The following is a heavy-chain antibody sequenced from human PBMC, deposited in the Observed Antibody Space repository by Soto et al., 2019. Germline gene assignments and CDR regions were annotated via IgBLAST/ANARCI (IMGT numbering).Heavy chain of an antibody. V-gene: IGHV3-33*01. CDR3: ARDREWELLY. J-gene: IGHJ4*02. D-gene: IGHD1-26*01. Sequence: GGSLRLSCAASGVTFSGYGMDGVRQAPGKGLEWVAVIWYDGSNKYYADSVKGRFTISRDNSKNTLYLQMNSLRAEDTAVYYCARDREWELLYWGQGTLVTVSS. CDR2: IWYDGSNK. CDR1: GVTFSGYG.